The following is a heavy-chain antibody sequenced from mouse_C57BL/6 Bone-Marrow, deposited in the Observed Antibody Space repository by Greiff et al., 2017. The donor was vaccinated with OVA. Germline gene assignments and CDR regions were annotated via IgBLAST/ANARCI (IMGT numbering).Heavy chain of an antibody. J-gene: IGHJ1*03. CDR2: INPKHGGT. D-gene: IGHD2-4*01. Sequence: EVQLQQSGPELVKPGASVKISCKASGYTFTDYYMNWVKQSHGKSLEWIGDINPKHGGTSTNQKFKGKATLTVDKYYSTAYMVLRSLTSEDSAVYYCARSGGLRRVSRYWYCDVWGTGTTVTVSS. CDR3: ARSGGLRRVSRYWYCDV. V-gene: IGHV1-26*01. CDR1: GYTFTDYY.